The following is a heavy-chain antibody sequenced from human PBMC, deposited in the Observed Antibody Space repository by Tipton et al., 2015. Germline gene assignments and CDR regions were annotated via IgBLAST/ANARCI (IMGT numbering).Heavy chain of an antibody. D-gene: IGHD3-10*01. CDR2: IGGSSRTI. CDR1: GFTFSPYS. CDR3: ARGQAYYYGSGSSHLAY. J-gene: IGHJ4*02. Sequence: SLRLSCAAPGFTFSPYSMNWVRQAPGKGLEWISYIGGSSRTIYYADSVKGRFTISRDNAKNSLYLQMNSLRDDDTAVYYCARGQAYYYGSGSSHLAYWGQGTLVTVSS. V-gene: IGHV3-48*02.